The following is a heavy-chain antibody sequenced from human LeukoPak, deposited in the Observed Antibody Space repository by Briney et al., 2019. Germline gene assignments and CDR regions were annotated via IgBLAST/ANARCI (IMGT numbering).Heavy chain of an antibody. CDR2: IIPIFGTA. J-gene: IGHJ1*01. D-gene: IGHD6-19*01. CDR3: ARATQQWLVLDLYFQH. V-gene: IGHV1-69*13. CDR1: GGTFSSYA. Sequence: ASVKVSCKASGGTFSSYAINWVRQAPGQGLEWMGGIIPIFGTANYAQKFQGRVTITADESTSTAYMELSSLRSEDTAVYYCARATQQWLVLDLYFQHWGQGTLVTVSS.